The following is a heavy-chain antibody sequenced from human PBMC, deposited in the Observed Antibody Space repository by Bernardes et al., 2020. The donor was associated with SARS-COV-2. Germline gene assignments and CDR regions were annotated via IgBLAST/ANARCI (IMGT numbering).Heavy chain of an antibody. D-gene: IGHD3-10*01. J-gene: IGHJ2*01. CDR3: ARGRTPMVRGIVKGASKYFDF. V-gene: IGHV4-34*01. CDR1: GGSFSGYF. CDR2: INHSGST. Sequence: SETLSLTCAVHGGSFSGYFWNWIRQPPGRGLEWIGGINHSGSTFYNPSLKSRVTFSVDTTKNQFSLKLSSVTAADTAIYYCARGRTPMVRGIVKGASKYFDFWGRGTQVTVSS.